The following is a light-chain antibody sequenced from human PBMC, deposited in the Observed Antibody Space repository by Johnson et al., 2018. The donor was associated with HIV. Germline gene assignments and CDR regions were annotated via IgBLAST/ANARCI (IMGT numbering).Light chain of an antibody. Sequence: QSVLTQPPSVSAAPGQKVTISCSGSSSNIGNNYVSWYQQLPGTAPKLLIYDHNKRPSGIPDRFSGSKSGTSATLGITGLQTGDEADYYCGKWDSRLSAYGVGTGTKVTVL. CDR1: SSNIGNNY. CDR2: DHN. V-gene: IGLV1-51*01. CDR3: GKWDSRLSAYG. J-gene: IGLJ1*01.